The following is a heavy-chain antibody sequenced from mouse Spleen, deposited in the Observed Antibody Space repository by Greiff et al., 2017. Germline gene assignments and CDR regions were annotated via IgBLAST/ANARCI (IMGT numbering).Heavy chain of an antibody. Sequence: VQLQQSGAELVRPGALVKLSCKASGFNIKDYYMHWVKQRPEQGLEWIGWIDPENGNTIYDPKFQGKASITADTSSNTAYLQLSSLTSEDTAVYYCARDPLYDYDGYWYFDVWGAGTTVTVSS. J-gene: IGHJ1*01. CDR3: ARDPLYDYDGYWYFDV. D-gene: IGHD2-4*01. CDR1: GFNIKDYY. CDR2: IDPENGNT. V-gene: IGHV14-1*02.